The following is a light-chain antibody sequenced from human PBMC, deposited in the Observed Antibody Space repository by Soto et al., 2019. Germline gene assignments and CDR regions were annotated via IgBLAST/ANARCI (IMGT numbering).Light chain of an antibody. CDR1: SSDVGGYNY. V-gene: IGLV2-11*01. CDR3: CSYAGSYTWV. CDR2: DVS. Sequence: QSALTQPRSVSGSPGQSVTISCTGNSSDVGGYNYVSWYQQHPGKAPKLMIYDVSKGPSGVPDRFSGSKSGNTAALTISGLQAEDEADYYCCSYAGSYTWVFGGGTKVTVL. J-gene: IGLJ3*02.